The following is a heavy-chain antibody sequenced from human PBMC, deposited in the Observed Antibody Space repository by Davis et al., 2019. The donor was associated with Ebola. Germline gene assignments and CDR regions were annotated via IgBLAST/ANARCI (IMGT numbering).Heavy chain of an antibody. CDR2: TYYNSKWYN. Sequence: HSQTLSLTCAISGDSVSSGGWNWIRPSPSRGLEWLGRTYYNSKWYNDYAASVKSRIIINPDTSKNQFSLQLNSVTPEDTALYYCARGWLRAGIDVWGEGTTVTVSS. CDR3: ARGWLRAGIDV. J-gene: IGHJ6*04. V-gene: IGHV6-1*01. D-gene: IGHD5-18*01. CDR1: GDSVSSGG.